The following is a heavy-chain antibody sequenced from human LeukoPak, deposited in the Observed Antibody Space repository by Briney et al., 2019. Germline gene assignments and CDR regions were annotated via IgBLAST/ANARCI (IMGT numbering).Heavy chain of an antibody. J-gene: IGHJ4*02. CDR1: GFTFSSYN. CDR2: ISWRSSDI. Sequence: GGSLRLSCAASGFTFSSYNMKWVRQAPGKGLEWVSSISWRSSDIEYADSVKGRFTISRDNSKNTLYLQMNSLRAEDTAVYYCARRPDGHFDYWGQGTLVTVSS. CDR3: ARRPDGHFDY. D-gene: IGHD2-8*01. V-gene: IGHV3-21*01.